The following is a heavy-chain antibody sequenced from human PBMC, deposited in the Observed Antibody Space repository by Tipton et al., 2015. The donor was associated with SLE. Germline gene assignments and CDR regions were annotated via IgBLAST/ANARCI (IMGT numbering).Heavy chain of an antibody. CDR2: IYYSGST. V-gene: IGHV4-59*01. D-gene: IGHD1-26*01. Sequence: TLSLTCIVSGGSISSYYWSWIRQPPGKGPEWIGYIYYSGSTNYNPSLKSRVTISVDTSKNQFSLKLSSVTAADTAVYYCAREGVGAGYFDYWGQGTLVTVSS. CDR1: GGSISSYY. J-gene: IGHJ4*02. CDR3: AREGVGAGYFDY.